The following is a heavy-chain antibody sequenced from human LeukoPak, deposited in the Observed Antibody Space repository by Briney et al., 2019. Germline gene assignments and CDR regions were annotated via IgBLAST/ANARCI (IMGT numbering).Heavy chain of an antibody. Sequence: PGGSLRLSCAASRFTFSSYGMSWVRQAPGKGLKWVSGISSSGGSTYYADSVKGRFTISRDNSRNTLYLQMNSLRAEDTAVYYCARHLLWFGELSGGFDYWGQGTLVTVSS. V-gene: IGHV3-23*01. CDR1: RFTFSSYG. J-gene: IGHJ4*02. CDR3: ARHLLWFGELSGGFDY. D-gene: IGHD3-10*01. CDR2: ISSSGGST.